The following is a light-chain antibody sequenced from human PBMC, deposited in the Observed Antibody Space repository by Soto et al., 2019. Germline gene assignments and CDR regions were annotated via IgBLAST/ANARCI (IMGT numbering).Light chain of an antibody. CDR1: HTVLYTSTNKSY. J-gene: IGKJ4*01. Sequence: DIEMTQSPDSLSVSLGERATINCKSSHTVLYTSTNKSYLAWYQQRLGQSPKLLIYWASTRESGVPDRFSGSGSGTDFTLTISSLQAEDVALYYCQQYYYTPLTFGGGTKVDIK. CDR3: QQYYYTPLT. V-gene: IGKV4-1*01. CDR2: WAS.